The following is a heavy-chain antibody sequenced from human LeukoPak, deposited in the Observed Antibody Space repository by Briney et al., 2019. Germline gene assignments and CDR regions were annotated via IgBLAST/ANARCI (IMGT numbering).Heavy chain of an antibody. CDR1: GGSISSYY. CDR2: IYYSGST. Sequence: SETLSLTCTVSGGSISSYYWSWIRQPPGKGLEWIGYIYYSGSTNYNPSLQSRVTISVDTSKSQFSLKLSSVTAADTAVYYCARGLRGERTYYYDSSGYLAFDIWGQGTMVTVSS. CDR3: ARGLRGERTYYYDSSGYLAFDI. V-gene: IGHV4-59*01. D-gene: IGHD3-22*01. J-gene: IGHJ3*02.